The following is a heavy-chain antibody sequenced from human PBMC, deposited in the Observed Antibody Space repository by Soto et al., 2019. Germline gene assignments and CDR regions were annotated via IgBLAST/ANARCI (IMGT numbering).Heavy chain of an antibody. V-gene: IGHV3-43D*04. CDR2: ISWDGGST. CDR3: AKEAGWYDLHYYYGMDV. D-gene: IGHD6-19*01. Sequence: GGSLRFSCAASGFTFDDYAMHWVRQAPGKGLEWVSLISWDGGSTYYADSVKGRFTISRDNSKNSLYLQMNSLRAEDTALYYCAKEAGWYDLHYYYGMDVWGQGTTVTVSS. CDR1: GFTFDDYA. J-gene: IGHJ6*02.